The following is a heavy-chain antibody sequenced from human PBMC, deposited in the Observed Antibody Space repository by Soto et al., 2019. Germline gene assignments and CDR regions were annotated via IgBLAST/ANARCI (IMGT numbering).Heavy chain of an antibody. J-gene: IGHJ4*02. CDR3: ARHQQWLVPPCFDY. D-gene: IGHD6-19*01. CDR2: IYYSGNP. Sequence: QLQLQESGPGPVKPSETLSLTCTVSGGSISSSSYYWGWIRQPPGKGLEWIGSIYYSGNPYYNPPLKSRLPISVAPSKTPFSLKLSSVTAAATAVYYFARHQQWLVPPCFDYWGQGTLVTVSS. V-gene: IGHV4-39*01. CDR1: GGSISSSSYY.